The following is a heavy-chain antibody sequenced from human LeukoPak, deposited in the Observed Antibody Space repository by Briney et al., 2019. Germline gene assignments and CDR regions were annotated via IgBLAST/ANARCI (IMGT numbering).Heavy chain of an antibody. CDR1: GGPISSGDYY. J-gene: IGHJ4*02. Sequence: SQTLSLTCTVSGGPISSGDYYWSWIRQPPGKGLEWIGYIYYSGSTYYNPSLKSRVTISVDTSKNQFSLKLSSVTAADTAVYYCATYYDFWSGYYFDYWGQGTLVTVSS. V-gene: IGHV4-30-4*01. CDR3: ATYYDFWSGYYFDY. CDR2: IYYSGST. D-gene: IGHD3-3*01.